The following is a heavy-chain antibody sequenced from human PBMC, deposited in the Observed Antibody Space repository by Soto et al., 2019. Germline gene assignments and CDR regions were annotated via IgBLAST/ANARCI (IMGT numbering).Heavy chain of an antibody. Sequence: SETLSLTCTVSGGSISTYFWSWIRQPPGKGPEWLGYINYSGNTNYNPSLKNRATMSIDTSKKEFSLKLSSVTPTDTAVYYCARRSSSSLGSLFDPWGRGILVTVSS. CDR2: INYSGNT. J-gene: IGHJ5*02. D-gene: IGHD6-6*01. CDR1: GGSISTYF. V-gene: IGHV4-59*08. CDR3: ARRSSSSLGSLFDP.